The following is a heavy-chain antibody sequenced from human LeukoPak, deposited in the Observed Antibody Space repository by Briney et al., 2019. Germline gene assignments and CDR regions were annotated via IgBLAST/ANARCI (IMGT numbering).Heavy chain of an antibody. CDR3: ARVKADDSSGYLDY. CDR2: IYASGST. J-gene: IGHJ4*02. V-gene: IGHV4-61*02. D-gene: IGHD3-22*01. Sequence: SETLSLTCTVSGGSISNLNYYWSWIRQPAGKGLEWIGRIYASGSTNYNPSLKSRVTISVDTSKNQFSLKLSSVTAADTAVYYCARVKADDSSGYLDYWGQGTLVTVSS. CDR1: GGSISNLNYY.